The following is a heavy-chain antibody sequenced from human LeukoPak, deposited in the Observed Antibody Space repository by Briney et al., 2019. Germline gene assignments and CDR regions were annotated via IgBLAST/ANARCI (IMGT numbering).Heavy chain of an antibody. CDR2: INHSGST. J-gene: IGHJ3*02. CDR3: AGLYCSSTNCPNDAFDI. CDR1: GGSFSGYY. D-gene: IGHD2-2*01. Sequence: PSETLSLTCAVYGGSFSGYYWSWIRQPPGKGLEWIGEINHSGSTKYNPSLKSRVTISVDTSKNQFSLKLSSLTAADTAVYYCAGLYCSSTNCPNDAFDIWGQGTMVTVSS. V-gene: IGHV4-34*01.